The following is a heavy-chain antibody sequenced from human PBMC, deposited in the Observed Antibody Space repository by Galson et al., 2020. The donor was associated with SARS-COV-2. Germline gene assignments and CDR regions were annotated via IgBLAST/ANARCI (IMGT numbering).Heavy chain of an antibody. V-gene: IGHV2-70*01. CDR2: MAWDDDK. CDR3: ARTPYYYDSSGYYPNWYFDL. Sequence: SGPTLVKPTQTLTLTCTFSGFSLSTSGMCVRWIRQPPGKALEWLALMAWDDDKYYSTSLTTRLTISKDTSKNQVVLTMTNMDPVDTATYYCARTPYYYDSSGYYPNWYFDLWGRGTLVTVSS. J-gene: IGHJ2*01. CDR1: GFSLSTSGMC. D-gene: IGHD3-22*01.